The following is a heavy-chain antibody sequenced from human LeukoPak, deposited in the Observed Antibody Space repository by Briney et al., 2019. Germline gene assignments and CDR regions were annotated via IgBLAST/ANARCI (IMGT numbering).Heavy chain of an antibody. D-gene: IGHD2-21*01. CDR2: ISSSGSYI. J-gene: IGHJ4*02. Sequence: PGGSLRLSCAASGFTFSSYSMNWVRQAPGKGLEWDSSISSSGSYIYYADSVKGRFTISRDTAKNSLYLQMNSLRAEDTAVYYCARGLPPSETRLCDYWGQGTLVTVSS. CDR3: ARGLPPSETRLCDY. CDR1: GFTFSSYS. V-gene: IGHV3-21*01.